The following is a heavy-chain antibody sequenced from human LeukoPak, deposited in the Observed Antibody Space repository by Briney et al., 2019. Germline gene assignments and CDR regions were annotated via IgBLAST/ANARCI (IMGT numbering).Heavy chain of an antibody. J-gene: IGHJ4*02. CDR3: ARVGVRGVNGRAYFDY. Sequence: GESPKISCQGSGYSFSSYWIGWVRQMPGKGLEWMGIIYPGDSDTTYSPSFQGQVTFSADKSISTAYLQWSSLKASDTAIYYCARVGVRGVNGRAYFDYWGQGTLVTVSS. CDR1: GYSFSSYW. V-gene: IGHV5-51*01. CDR2: IYPGDSDT. D-gene: IGHD3-10*01.